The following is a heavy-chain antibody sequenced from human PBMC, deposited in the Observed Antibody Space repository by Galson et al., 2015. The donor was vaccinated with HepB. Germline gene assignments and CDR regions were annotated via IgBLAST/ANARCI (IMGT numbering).Heavy chain of an antibody. V-gene: IGHV3-9*01. D-gene: IGHD2-2*02. Sequence: FLRLSCAATGFTFHEYAMQWVRQVPGKGLEWVSDISWNSDTIGYADSVKGRFTISRDNAKNSLYLQMNSLRAEDTALYYCAKSGCSPTSCYMNYWGQGTLVTVSS. CDR3: AKSGCSPTSCYMNY. J-gene: IGHJ4*02. CDR1: GFTFHEYA. CDR2: ISWNSDTI.